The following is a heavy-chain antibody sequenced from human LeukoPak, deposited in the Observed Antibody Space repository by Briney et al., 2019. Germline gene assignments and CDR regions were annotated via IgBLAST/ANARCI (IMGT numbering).Heavy chain of an antibody. CDR3: ARVPGTTGD. CDR2: IIPILGAA. J-gene: IGHJ4*02. CDR1: GYTFTSYG. V-gene: IGHV1-69*13. Sequence: ASVKVSCKATGYTFTSYGISWVRQAPGQGLEWMGGIIPILGAANYAQKFQGRVTITADESTSTAYMELSSLRSEDTAVYYCARVPGTTGDWGQGTLVTVSS. D-gene: IGHD1-7*01.